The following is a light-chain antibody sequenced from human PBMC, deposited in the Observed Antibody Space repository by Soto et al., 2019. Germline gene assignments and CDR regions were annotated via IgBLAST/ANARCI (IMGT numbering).Light chain of an antibody. Sequence: QLVLTQSSSASASLGSSVKLTCTLSSEHSSYIIAWHQQQPGKAPRYLMKLEGSGSYNKGSGVPDRFSGSSSGADRYLTISNLQSEDEADYYCETWDSNTRVFGGGTKVTVL. CDR1: SEHSSYI. CDR2: LEGSGSY. J-gene: IGLJ2*01. V-gene: IGLV4-60*03. CDR3: ETWDSNTRV.